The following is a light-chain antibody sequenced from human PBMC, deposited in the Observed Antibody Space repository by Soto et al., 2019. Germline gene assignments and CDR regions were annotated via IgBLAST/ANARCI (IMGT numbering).Light chain of an antibody. Sequence: AIRMTQPPSSLSASTGDRVTITCRASQGISSYLAWYQQKPGKAPKLLIYAASTLQSGVPSRFSGSGSGTDFTLTISCLQSEDFATYYCQQYYSYPVTFGQGTKVDIK. J-gene: IGKJ2*01. CDR2: AAS. CDR1: QGISSY. V-gene: IGKV1-8*01. CDR3: QQYYSYPVT.